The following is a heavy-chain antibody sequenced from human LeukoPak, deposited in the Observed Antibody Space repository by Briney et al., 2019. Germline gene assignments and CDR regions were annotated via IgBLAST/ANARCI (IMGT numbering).Heavy chain of an antibody. CDR2: INPNSGGT. CDR3: ARGKTDTAMDKLHYYYYYMDV. V-gene: IGHV1-2*02. Sequence: GASVKVSCKASGYTFTGYYMHWVRQAPGQGLEWMGWINPNSGGTNYAQKFQGRVTMTRDTSISTAYMELSRLRSDDTAVYYCARGKTDTAMDKLHYYYYYMDVWGKGTTVTVSS. D-gene: IGHD5-18*01. CDR1: GYTFTGYY. J-gene: IGHJ6*03.